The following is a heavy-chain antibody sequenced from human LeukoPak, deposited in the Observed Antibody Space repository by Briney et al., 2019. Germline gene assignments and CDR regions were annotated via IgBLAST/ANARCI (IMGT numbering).Heavy chain of an antibody. CDR2: ISHDGSKQ. CDR3: ARQGDTGSWYFDY. Sequence: QPGRSLRLSCAVSGFTFSHYAMHWVRQAPGKGLEGVAVISHDGSKQQYADSVKGQVTTSRDNSKSALYLQMASLRAGDTAVYYCARQGDTGSWYFDYWGQGTLVTVS. J-gene: IGHJ4*02. CDR1: GFTFSHYA. V-gene: IGHV3-30-3*01. D-gene: IGHD2-21*02.